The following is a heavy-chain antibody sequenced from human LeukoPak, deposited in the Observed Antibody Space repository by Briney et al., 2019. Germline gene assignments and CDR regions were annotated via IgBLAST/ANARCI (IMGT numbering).Heavy chain of an antibody. CDR3: ARDRRQLVTFDY. D-gene: IGHD6-13*01. CDR2: IFQSGNT. CDR1: GGSIGTYY. J-gene: IGHJ4*02. Sequence: PSETLSLTCTVSGGSIGTYYWSWIRQPPGKGLEWIGSIFQSGNTYYNPSLKGRVTISVDTSENRFSLKLTSVTATDTAVYYCARDRRQLVTFDYWGQGTLVTVSS. V-gene: IGHV4-59*12.